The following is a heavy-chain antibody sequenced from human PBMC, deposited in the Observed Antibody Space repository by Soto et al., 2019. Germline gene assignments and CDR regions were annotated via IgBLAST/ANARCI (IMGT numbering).Heavy chain of an antibody. D-gene: IGHD3-22*01. CDR3: ARTPNYYDSSGYLVY. Sequence: ESGGGVVQPGRSLRLSCAASGFTFSSYGMHWVRQAPGKGLEWVAVIWYDGSNKYYADSVKGRFTISRDNSKNTLYLQMNSPRAEDTAVYYCARTPNYYDSSGYLVYWGQGTLVTVSS. V-gene: IGHV3-33*01. CDR2: IWYDGSNK. CDR1: GFTFSSYG. J-gene: IGHJ4*02.